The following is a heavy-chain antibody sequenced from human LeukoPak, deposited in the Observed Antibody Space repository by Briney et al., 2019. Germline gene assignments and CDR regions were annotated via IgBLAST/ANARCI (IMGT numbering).Heavy chain of an antibody. J-gene: IGHJ1*01. CDR3: ARDLSSSSTAYFQH. Sequence: PGGSLRLSCAASGFTFSSYSMNWVRQAPGKGLEWVSSISSSSSYIYYADSVKGRFTISRDSAKNLLYLQMSSLRAEDTAMYYCARDLSSSSTAYFQHWGQGTLVTVSS. CDR1: GFTFSSYS. CDR2: ISSSSSYI. D-gene: IGHD6-6*01. V-gene: IGHV3-21*06.